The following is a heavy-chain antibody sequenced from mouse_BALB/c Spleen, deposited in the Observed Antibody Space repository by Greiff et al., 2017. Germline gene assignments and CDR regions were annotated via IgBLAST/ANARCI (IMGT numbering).Heavy chain of an antibody. CDR2: IWSGGST. CDR3: ARPMITTDYYAMDY. CDR1: GFSLTSYG. Sequence: VMLVESGPGLVQPSQSLSITCTVSGFSLTSYGVHWVRQSPGKGLEWLGVIWSGGSTDYNAAIISRLSISKDNSKSQVFFKMNSLQADDTAIYYCARPMITTDYYAMDYWGQGTSVTVSS. D-gene: IGHD2-4*01. J-gene: IGHJ4*01. V-gene: IGHV2-4-1*01.